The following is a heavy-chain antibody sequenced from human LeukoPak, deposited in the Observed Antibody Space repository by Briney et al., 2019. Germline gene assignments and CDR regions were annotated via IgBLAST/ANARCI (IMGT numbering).Heavy chain of an antibody. CDR1: GFTFSSYA. Sequence: GRSLRLSCAASGFTFSSYAMHWVRQAPGKGLEWVAVISYDGSNKYYADSVKGRFTISRDNSKNTLYLQMNSLRAEDTAVYYCAKTRLVVTATDSWGQGTLVTVSS. CDR3: AKTRLVVTATDS. CDR2: ISYDGSNK. D-gene: IGHD2-21*02. J-gene: IGHJ4*02. V-gene: IGHV3-30*04.